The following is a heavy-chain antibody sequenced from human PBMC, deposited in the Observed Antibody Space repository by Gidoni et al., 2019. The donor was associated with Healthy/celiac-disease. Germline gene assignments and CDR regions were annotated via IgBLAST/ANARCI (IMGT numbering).Heavy chain of an antibody. CDR1: AFTVSRNY. V-gene: IGHV3-53*01. CDR2: IYSGGST. Sequence: GLIQPGGSLRLACAASAFTVSRNYMSWVRQAPGKGLELVSVIYSGGSTYYADSVKGRFTISRDNSKNTLYLQMNSLRAEDTAVYYCAIVLAAAGAVDYWGQGTLVTVSS. D-gene: IGHD6-13*01. CDR3: AIVLAAAGAVDY. J-gene: IGHJ4*02.